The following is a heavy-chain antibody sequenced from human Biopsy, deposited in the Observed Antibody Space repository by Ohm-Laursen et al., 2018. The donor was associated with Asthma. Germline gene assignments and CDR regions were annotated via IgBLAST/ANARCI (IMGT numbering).Heavy chain of an antibody. Sequence: SLRLSCAAPGFTFSTYGMHWVRQAPGKGLEWVAAIGVAGTPYYAEFVKGRFTISRDNSQSTLFLQINSLSAEDTAVYYCANTNRRSLTNRMAVSYFDNWGQGTLVTVSS. V-gene: IGHV3-23*01. J-gene: IGHJ4*02. CDR1: GFTFSTYG. CDR3: ANTNRRSLTNRMAVSYFDN. D-gene: IGHD2-8*01. CDR2: IGVAGTP.